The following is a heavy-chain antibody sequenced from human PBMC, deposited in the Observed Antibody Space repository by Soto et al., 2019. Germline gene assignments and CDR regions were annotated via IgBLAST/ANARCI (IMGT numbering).Heavy chain of an antibody. CDR3: SSYHFLSGHHIPYA. V-gene: IGHV3-74*03. D-gene: IGHD3-3*01. CDR2: INSGGTSS. CDR1: GLTFRRYW. Sequence: AGGSLRLSCEASGLTFRRYWMHWVRQVPGKGLVWVSSINSGGTSSTYADSVKGRFTISRDNAKNTVYLQMNSLRAEDTAIYYCSSYHFLSGHHIPYAWGQGTTVPVYS. J-gene: IGHJ6*02.